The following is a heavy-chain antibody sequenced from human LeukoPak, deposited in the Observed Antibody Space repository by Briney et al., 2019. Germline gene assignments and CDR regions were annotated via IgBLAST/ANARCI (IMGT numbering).Heavy chain of an antibody. CDR1: GFSFSNHG. Sequence: PGGSLRLSCVASGFSFSNHGMHWVRQAPGKGLEWVSVIASDGGAKSYADSVKGRFTLSRDNPKNMFFLQMNLLTVEDTAIYYCAREATWGQWYFDHWGQGTPVTVSS. CDR3: AREATWGQWYFDH. D-gene: IGHD6-19*01. CDR2: IASDGGAK. J-gene: IGHJ4*02. V-gene: IGHV3-30*03.